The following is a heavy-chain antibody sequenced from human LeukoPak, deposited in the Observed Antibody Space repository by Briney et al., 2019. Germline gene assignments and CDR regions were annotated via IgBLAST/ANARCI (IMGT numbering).Heavy chain of an antibody. J-gene: IGHJ5*02. CDR1: GITFSNYS. V-gene: IGHV3-48*01. CDR3: ARDGAAAASGTWA. D-gene: IGHD6-13*01. CDR2: ITSSSSTI. Sequence: PGGSLRLSCAASGITFSNYSMNWVRQAPGKGLEWVSYITSSSSTIYCADSLKGRFTISRDNAKNSLYLQMNSLRAEDTAVYYCARDGAAAASGTWAWGQGTLVTVSS.